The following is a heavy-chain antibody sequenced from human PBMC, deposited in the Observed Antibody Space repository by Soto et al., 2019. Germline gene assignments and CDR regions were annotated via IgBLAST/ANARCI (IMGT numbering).Heavy chain of an antibody. Sequence: GGSLRLYCAASGFTFSSYDMHWVRQATGKGLEWVSAIGTAGDTYYSGSVKGRFTISRENAENSLYLQMNSLRAEDTAVYYCARGYTYYYESSGSGYFDYWGQGTLVTVSS. CDR2: IGTAGDT. V-gene: IGHV3-13*01. J-gene: IGHJ4*02. CDR1: GFTFSSYD. D-gene: IGHD3-22*01. CDR3: ARGYTYYYESSGSGYFDY.